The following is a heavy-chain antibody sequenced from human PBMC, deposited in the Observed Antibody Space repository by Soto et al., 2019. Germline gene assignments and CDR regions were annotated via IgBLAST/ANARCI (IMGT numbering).Heavy chain of an antibody. V-gene: IGHV1-18*01. CDR3: ARARWPQLLGDY. CDR1: GYTFTTYG. CDR2: ISAYNGDT. Sequence: QIQLVQSGAEVKKSGASVKVSCKTSGYTFTTYGISWVRQAPGQGLEWTGWISAYNGDTNYAQNFQGRVTMTTDTSTNTAYVELRSLRSDDTAVYYCARARWPQLLGDYWGQGTLVTVSS. J-gene: IGHJ4*02. D-gene: IGHD5-12*01.